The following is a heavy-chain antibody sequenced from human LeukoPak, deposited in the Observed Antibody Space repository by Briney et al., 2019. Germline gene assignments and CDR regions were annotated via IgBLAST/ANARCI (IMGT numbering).Heavy chain of an antibody. CDR1: GGSISSGGYY. D-gene: IGHD6-13*01. J-gene: IGHJ4*02. Sequence: SETLSLTCTVSGGSISSGGYYWSCIRQHPGKGLEWIGYIYYSGSTYYNPSLKSRVTISVDTSKNQFSLKLSSVTAADTAVYYCARDHRSSVDYWGQGTLVTVSS. CDR3: ARDHRSSVDY. V-gene: IGHV4-31*03. CDR2: IYYSGST.